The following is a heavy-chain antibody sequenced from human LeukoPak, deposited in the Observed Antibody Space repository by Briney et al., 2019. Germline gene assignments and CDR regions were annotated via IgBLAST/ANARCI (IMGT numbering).Heavy chain of an antibody. J-gene: IGHJ4*02. D-gene: IGHD5-24*01. CDR2: IYYSGST. V-gene: IGHV4-39*01. CDR3: ASINYSVDY. Sequence: SETLSLTCTVSGGSISSYYWSWIRQPPGKGLEWIGSIYYSGSTYYNPSLKSRVTISVDTSKNQFSLKLSSVTAADTAVYYCASINYSVDYWGQGTLVTVSS. CDR1: GGSISSYY.